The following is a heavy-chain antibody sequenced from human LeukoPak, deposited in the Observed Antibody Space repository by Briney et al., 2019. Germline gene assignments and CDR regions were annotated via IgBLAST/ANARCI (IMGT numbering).Heavy chain of an antibody. Sequence: RPGGSLRLSCAASGFTFDDYDLVWVRQAPGKGLEWVSGISWNGGRTAYADSVKGRFTISRDDAKNSLYLQLNSLRAEDTALYYCARVQQYDKFDYWGQGTLVTVSS. J-gene: IGHJ4*02. CDR1: GFTFDDYD. D-gene: IGHD3-22*01. CDR2: ISWNGGRT. V-gene: IGHV3-20*04. CDR3: ARVQQYDKFDY.